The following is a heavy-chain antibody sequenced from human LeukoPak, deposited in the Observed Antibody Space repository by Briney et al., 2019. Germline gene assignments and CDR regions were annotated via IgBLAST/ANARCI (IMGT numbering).Heavy chain of an antibody. V-gene: IGHV4-59*01. J-gene: IGHJ4*02. CDR2: IYYSGST. CDR3: ARDRGSGFDY. D-gene: IGHD3-10*01. Sequence: PSETLSLTCTVSGGSISSYYWSWIRQPPGKGLERIGYIYYSGSTNYNPSLKSRVTISVDTSKNQFSLKLSSVTAADTAVYYCARDRGSGFDYWGQGTLVTVSS. CDR1: GGSISSYY.